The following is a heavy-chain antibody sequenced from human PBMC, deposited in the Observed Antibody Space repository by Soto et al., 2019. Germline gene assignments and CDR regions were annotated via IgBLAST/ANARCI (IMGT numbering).Heavy chain of an antibody. CDR3: ARSGNSGYSPHDS. Sequence: PSETLSLTCTVSVVSISPYYWSWIRHPAGKGLEWIGRIYTSGRTNYSPSLKSRLTMSVDTSKNHFSLKLSSVTAADTAVYYCARSGNSGYSPHDSWGQGTLVTVSS. J-gene: IGHJ4*02. CDR2: IYTSGRT. D-gene: IGHD5-12*01. V-gene: IGHV4-4*07. CDR1: VVSISPYY.